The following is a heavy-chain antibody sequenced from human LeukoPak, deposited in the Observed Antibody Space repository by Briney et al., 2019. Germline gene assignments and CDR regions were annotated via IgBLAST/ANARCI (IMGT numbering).Heavy chain of an antibody. CDR2: IYYSGST. CDR3: ANSLGYCSSTSCYWAWFDP. D-gene: IGHD2-2*01. V-gene: IGHV4-39*01. Sequence: SETLSLTCTVSGGSISSSSYYWGWIRQPPGKGLEWIGSIYYSGSTYYNPSLKSRVTISVDTSKNQFSLKLSSVTAADTAVYYCANSLGYCSSTSCYWAWFDPWGQGTLVTVSP. CDR1: GGSISSSSYY. J-gene: IGHJ5*02.